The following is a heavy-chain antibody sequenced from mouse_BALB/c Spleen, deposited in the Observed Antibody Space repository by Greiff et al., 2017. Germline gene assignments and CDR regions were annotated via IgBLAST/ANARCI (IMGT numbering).Heavy chain of an antibody. CDR3: ARPRRTGRYYAMDY. Sequence: VQVVESGPGLVAPSQSLSITCTVSGFSLTGYGVNWVRQPPGKGLEWLGMIWGDGSTDYNSALKSRLSISKDNSKSQVFLKRNSLQTADTARYYCARPRRTGRYYAMDYWGQGTSVTVSS. V-gene: IGHV2-6-7*01. CDR2: IWGDGST. J-gene: IGHJ4*01. CDR1: GFSLTGYG.